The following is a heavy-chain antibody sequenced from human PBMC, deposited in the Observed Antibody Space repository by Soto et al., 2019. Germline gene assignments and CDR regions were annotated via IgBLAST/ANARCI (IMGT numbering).Heavy chain of an antibody. CDR1: GRSIRSPSYN. V-gene: IGHV4-39*07. CDR2: IYNGGST. Sequence: PSETLSLTCTVSGRSIRSPSYNWGWVRQPPGKGLEWIGNIYNGGSTNYNPSLKSRVAISIDTSKNQVSLKLNSVTAADSAMYYCAKFRDGFYYYYGMDVWGQGTSVTVSS. J-gene: IGHJ6*02. CDR3: AKFRDGFYYYYGMDV. D-gene: IGHD3-10*01.